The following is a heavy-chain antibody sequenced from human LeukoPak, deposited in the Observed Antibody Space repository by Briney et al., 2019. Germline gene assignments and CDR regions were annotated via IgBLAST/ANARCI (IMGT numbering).Heavy chain of an antibody. CDR3: ARDGATSSSPFDY. V-gene: IGHV1-2*02. J-gene: IGHJ4*02. Sequence: ASVKVSCKASGYTFTGYYMHWVRQAPGQGLEWMGWINPNSGGTNYAQKFQGRVTKTRDTSISTAYMELSRLRSDDTAVYYCARDGATSSSPFDYWGQGTLVTVSS. CDR1: GYTFTGYY. CDR2: INPNSGGT. D-gene: IGHD1-1*01.